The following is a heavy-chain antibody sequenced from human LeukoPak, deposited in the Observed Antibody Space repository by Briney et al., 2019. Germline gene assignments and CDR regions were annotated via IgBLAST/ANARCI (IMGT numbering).Heavy chain of an antibody. Sequence: ASVKVSCKASGYTFIEYHLHWVRQAPGQGLEWMGWINPSNGVTNFAQTFRGRVALTRDTSIDTVYMDLTSLKFDDTAVYYCARDRVGEAAPGVLDFWGQGTLVSVSS. V-gene: IGHV1-2*02. CDR2: INPSNGVT. CDR1: GYTFIEYH. CDR3: ARDRVGEAAPGVLDF. D-gene: IGHD2-8*01. J-gene: IGHJ4*02.